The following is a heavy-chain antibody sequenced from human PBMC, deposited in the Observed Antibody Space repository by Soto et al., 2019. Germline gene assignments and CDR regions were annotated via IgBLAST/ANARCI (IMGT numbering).Heavy chain of an antibody. CDR2: INGGGGST. V-gene: IGHV3-23*01. CDR1: AFTFSSYT. J-gene: IGHJ4*02. CDR3: AKDKVCSGGSCYYDY. D-gene: IGHD2-15*01. Sequence: VQLLEAGGDLIQPGGSLRLSCAASAFTFSSYTMTWVRQAPGKGLEWVSAINGGGGSTYYADSVKGRFTISRDNSKDTLYLQMNSLRAEDTAVYYCAKDKVCSGGSCYYDYWGQGTLVTVSS.